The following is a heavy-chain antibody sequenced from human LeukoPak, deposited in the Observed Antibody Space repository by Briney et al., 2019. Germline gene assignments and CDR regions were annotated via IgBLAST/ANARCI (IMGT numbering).Heavy chain of an antibody. CDR3: ARDYFSDSSGPDAFDI. V-gene: IGHV3-7*01. D-gene: IGHD3-22*01. Sequence: GGSLRLSCAASGLSFNAYSMNWVRQAPGKGLEWVANIKQDGSEKYYVDSVKGRFTISRDNAKNSLYLQMNSLRAEDTAVYYCARDYFSDSSGPDAFDIWGQGTMVTVSS. CDR2: IKQDGSEK. J-gene: IGHJ3*02. CDR1: GLSFNAYS.